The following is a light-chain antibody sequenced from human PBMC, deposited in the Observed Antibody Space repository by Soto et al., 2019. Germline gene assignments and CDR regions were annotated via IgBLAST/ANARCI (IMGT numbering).Light chain of an antibody. Sequence: QSALTQPPSASGSLGQSVTIPCTGTSNDIGEYHYVSWYQQHPGKAPKLMIYEVTQRPSGVPHRFSGSKSGNTASLTVSGLQPEDEADYYCTSYAGSDNPVLFGGGTKLTVL. J-gene: IGLJ2*01. V-gene: IGLV2-8*01. CDR2: EVT. CDR1: SNDIGEYHY. CDR3: TSYAGSDNPVL.